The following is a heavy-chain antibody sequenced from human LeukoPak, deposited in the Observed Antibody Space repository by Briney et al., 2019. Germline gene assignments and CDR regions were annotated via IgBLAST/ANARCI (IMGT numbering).Heavy chain of an antibody. CDR1: GFTFSDYY. CDR3: ARDLPDKNIGFDY. D-gene: IGHD2/OR15-2a*01. V-gene: IGHV3-11*04. Sequence: TGGSLRLSCAASGFTFSDYYMSWIRQAPGKGLEWISYIGSSGSPIYYADSVRGRFTISRDNAKNSLYLQMNSLRAEDTAVYYCARDLPDKNIGFDYWGQGTLVTVST. CDR2: IGSSGSPI. J-gene: IGHJ4*02.